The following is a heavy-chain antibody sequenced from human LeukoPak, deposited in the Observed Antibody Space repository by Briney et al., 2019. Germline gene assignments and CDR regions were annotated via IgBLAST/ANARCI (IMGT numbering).Heavy chain of an antibody. J-gene: IGHJ4*02. V-gene: IGHV4-59*11. D-gene: IGHD5-18*01. CDR2: MFDTVST. CDR3: ATIKRGSTYGYFDF. Sequence: KPSETLSLTCTVSGASTASHYWTWLRQPPAKELEWIAYMFDTVSTKSNPSLKSRLTLSVDTSKKQLSLRLSSVTAADTAVYYCATIKRGSTYGYFDFWGQGIKVTVSS. CDR1: GASTASHY.